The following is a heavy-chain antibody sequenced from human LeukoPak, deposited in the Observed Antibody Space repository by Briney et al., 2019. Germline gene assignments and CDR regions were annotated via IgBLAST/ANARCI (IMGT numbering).Heavy chain of an antibody. J-gene: IGHJ1*01. CDR1: GLSFSGYS. Sequence: GGSLRLSCAVSGLSFSGYSMSWVRQAPGKGLEWVSSISRRSRHVYYAGSVQGRFTISRDNAENSLYLQMHSLRAEDMAVYFCVRDLMGSGSTTAYLHHWGQGTLVTVSS. CDR2: ISRRSRHV. CDR3: VRDLMGSGSTTAYLHH. V-gene: IGHV3-21*01. D-gene: IGHD1-1*01.